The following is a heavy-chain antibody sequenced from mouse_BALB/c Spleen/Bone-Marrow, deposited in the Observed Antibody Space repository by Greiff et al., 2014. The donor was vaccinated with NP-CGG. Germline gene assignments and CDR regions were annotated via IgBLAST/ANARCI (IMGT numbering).Heavy chain of an antibody. D-gene: IGHD1-1*01. Sequence: VQLQQSGPELVKPGASVKISCKASGYTFTSYFIQWVKQRPGQGLEWIGYIFPRDGSTNYNETFKGKATLTSDTSSSTASMQLNSLTSEDSAVYFFARDYYGSLDYWGQGTTLTVSS. V-gene: IGHV1S12*01. CDR3: ARDYYGSLDY. CDR2: IFPRDGST. J-gene: IGHJ2*01. CDR1: GYTFTSYF.